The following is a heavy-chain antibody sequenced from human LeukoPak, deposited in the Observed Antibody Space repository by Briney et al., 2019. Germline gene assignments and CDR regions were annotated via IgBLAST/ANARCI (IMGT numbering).Heavy chain of an antibody. CDR1: GGSFSGYY. J-gene: IGHJ4*02. D-gene: IGHD3-10*01. CDR2: INHSGST. V-gene: IGHV4-34*01. CDR3: AGGRAPYYCGSGSYYNGYFDY. Sequence: PSETLSLTCAVYGGSFSGYYWSWIRQPPGKGLEWIGEINHSGSTNYNPSLKSRVTISVDTSKNQFSLKLSSVTAADTAVYYCAGGRAPYYCGSGSYYNGYFDYWGQGTLVTVSS.